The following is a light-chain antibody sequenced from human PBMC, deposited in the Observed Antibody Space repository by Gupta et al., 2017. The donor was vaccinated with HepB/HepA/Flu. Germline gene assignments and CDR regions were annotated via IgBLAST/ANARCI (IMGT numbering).Light chain of an antibody. J-gene: IGLJ2*01. Sequence: QSALTQPRSVSGSPGQSVTISCTGTSSDVGDYNYVSWYQQHTGKAPKLMIYDVHKRPSGVPDRFSGSKSGNTASLTISGREAEDEDDFYCSSYAGTYTVIFGGGTKLTVL. CDR2: DVH. V-gene: IGLV2-11*01. CDR1: SSDVGDYNY. CDR3: SSYAGTYTVI.